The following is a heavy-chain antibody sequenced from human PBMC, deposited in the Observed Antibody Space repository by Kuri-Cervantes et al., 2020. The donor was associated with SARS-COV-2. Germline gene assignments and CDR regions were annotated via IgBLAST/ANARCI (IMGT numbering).Heavy chain of an antibody. CDR2: ISSSSSYT. J-gene: IGHJ4*02. CDR3: ARDLYYYDSSGYYDY. Sequence: GESLKISCAASGFIVSSSYMSWVRQAPGKGLEWVPYISSSSSYTNYADSVKGRFTISRDNAKNSLYLQMNSLRAEDTAVYYCARDLYYYDSSGYYDYWGQGTLVTVSS. CDR1: GFIVSSSY. D-gene: IGHD3-22*01. V-gene: IGHV3-11*05.